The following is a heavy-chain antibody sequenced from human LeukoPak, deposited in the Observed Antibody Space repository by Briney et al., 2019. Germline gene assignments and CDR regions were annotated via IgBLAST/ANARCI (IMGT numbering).Heavy chain of an antibody. D-gene: IGHD3-22*01. V-gene: IGHV1-2*01. J-gene: IGHJ4*02. CDR1: GYTFTGYY. CDR2: INPHSGGT. CDR3: ARGSPGTEYYYDSSGYYNALGY. Sequence: GASVKVSCKASGYTFTGYYMHWVRQAPGQGLGWMGWINPHSGGTNYAQKFQGRVTSTRDTAIRTAYMELSRLRSDDTAVYYCARGSPGTEYYYDSSGYYNALGYWGQGTLVTVSS.